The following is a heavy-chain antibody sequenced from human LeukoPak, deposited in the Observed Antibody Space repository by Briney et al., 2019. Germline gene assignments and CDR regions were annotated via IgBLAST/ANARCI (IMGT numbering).Heavy chain of an antibody. V-gene: IGHV4-59*12. D-gene: IGHD6-19*01. CDR2: IYYSGST. CDR1: GGSISSYY. CDR3: ARSSPRTDSSGWGVDY. J-gene: IGHJ4*02. Sequence: SETLSLTCTVSGGSISSYYWSWIRQPPGKGLEWIGYIYYSGSTNYNPSLKSRVTISVDTSKNQFSLKLSSVTAADTAVYYCARSSPRTDSSGWGVDYWGQGTLVTVSS.